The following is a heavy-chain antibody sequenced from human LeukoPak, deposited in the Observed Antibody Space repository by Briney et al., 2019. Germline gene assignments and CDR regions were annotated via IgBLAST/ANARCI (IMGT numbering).Heavy chain of an antibody. Sequence: SETLSITCTVSGGSISSSSYYWGWIRQPPGKGLEWIGSIYYSGSTYYNPSLKSRVTISVDTSKNQFSLKLSSVIAADTAVYYCARHRRYSSGWYGDFDYWGQGTLVTVSS. CDR2: IYYSGST. D-gene: IGHD6-19*01. CDR3: ARHRRYSSGWYGDFDY. J-gene: IGHJ4*02. CDR1: GGSISSSSYY. V-gene: IGHV4-39*01.